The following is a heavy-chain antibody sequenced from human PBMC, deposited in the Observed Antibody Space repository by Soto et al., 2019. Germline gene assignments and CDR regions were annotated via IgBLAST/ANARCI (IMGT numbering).Heavy chain of an antibody. V-gene: IGHV1-69*06. CDR2: VIPMFLKS. Sequence: SVKVSCKASGGTFHSYAISWVRQAPGQGLEWMGGVIPMFLKSNYAQKFQGRVTITADKSTNTVYMEMNSLKSEDTAVYYCVRGGGERANPPPYVYWGQGTQVTVSS. CDR3: VRGGGERANPPPYVY. J-gene: IGHJ4*02. D-gene: IGHD3-16*01. CDR1: GGTFHSYA.